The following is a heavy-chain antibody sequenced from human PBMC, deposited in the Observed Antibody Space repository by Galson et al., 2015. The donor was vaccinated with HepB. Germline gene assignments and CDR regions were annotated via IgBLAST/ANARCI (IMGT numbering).Heavy chain of an antibody. J-gene: IGHJ6*02. D-gene: IGHD5-12*01. Sequence: SVKVSCKASGGTFSSYAISWVRQAPGQGLEWMGGIIPIFGTANYAQKFQGRVTITADKSTSTAYMELSSLRSEDTAVYYCALLRGYSGYEPEGSYGMDVWGQGTTVTVSS. V-gene: IGHV1-69*06. CDR3: ALLRGYSGYEPEGSYGMDV. CDR1: GGTFSSYA. CDR2: IIPIFGTA.